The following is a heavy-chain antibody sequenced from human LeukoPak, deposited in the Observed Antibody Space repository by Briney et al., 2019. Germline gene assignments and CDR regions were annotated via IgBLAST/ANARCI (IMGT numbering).Heavy chain of an antibody. CDR3: AKGYGYNWFDP. D-gene: IGHD5-18*01. CDR1: GFTFDDYA. CDR2: ISWNSGSI. J-gene: IGHJ5*02. V-gene: IGHV3-9*01. Sequence: PGRSLRLSCAASGFTFDDYAMHWVRQAPGKGLEWVSGISWNSGSIGYADSVKGRFTISRDNAKNSLYLQMNSLRAEDTALYYCAKGYGYNWFDPWGQGTLVTVSS.